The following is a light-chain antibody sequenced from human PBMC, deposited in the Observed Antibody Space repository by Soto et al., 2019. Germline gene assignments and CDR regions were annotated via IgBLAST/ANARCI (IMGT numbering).Light chain of an antibody. Sequence: EIVLTQSPGTLSLSPGERATLSCRASQSVSSSYLAWYQQKPGQAPRLLIYGASSRATGIPDRFSGSGSRTDFTLTISTLEPEDFAVYYCQQYGSSPRTFGQGTKVDIK. J-gene: IGKJ1*01. CDR2: GAS. CDR1: QSVSSSY. V-gene: IGKV3-20*01. CDR3: QQYGSSPRT.